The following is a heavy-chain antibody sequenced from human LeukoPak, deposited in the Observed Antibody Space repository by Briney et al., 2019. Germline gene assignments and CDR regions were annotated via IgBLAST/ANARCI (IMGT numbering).Heavy chain of an antibody. V-gene: IGHV4-59*11. CDR1: GDSFSSHL. D-gene: IGHD2-15*01. CDR3: ARDVVKVSKAFDI. CDR2: ISYIGTT. Sequence: SETLSVTCAVSGDSFSSHLWTWIRQPPGRGLGWIGYISYIGTTNYNPSLKSRVTISIDTSKNQFSLKLSSVTTADTAVYYCARDVVKVSKAFDIWGLGTMVSVSS. J-gene: IGHJ3*02.